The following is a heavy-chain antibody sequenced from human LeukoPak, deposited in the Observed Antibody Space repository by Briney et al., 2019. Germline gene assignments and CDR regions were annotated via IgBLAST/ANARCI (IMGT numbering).Heavy chain of an antibody. Sequence: GRSLRLSCAASGFTFSSYAMHCDRQAPGQGLEWVAAISYDGSNKYYADSVKGRFTISRDNSKNRLYLQMNSLRAEDTAVYYCEGDLSPCYDSSGYLIWGQGTLVTVSS. J-gene: IGHJ4*02. CDR1: GFTFSSYA. CDR2: ISYDGSNK. CDR3: EGDLSPCYDSSGYLI. V-gene: IGHV3-30-3*01. D-gene: IGHD3-22*01.